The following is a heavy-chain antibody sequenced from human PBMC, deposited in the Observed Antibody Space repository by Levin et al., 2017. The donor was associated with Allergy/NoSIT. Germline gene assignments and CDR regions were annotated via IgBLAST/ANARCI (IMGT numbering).Heavy chain of an antibody. CDR3: ARGTKMATIHLFDY. CDR2: IIPIFGTA. CDR1: GGTFSSYA. V-gene: IGHV1-69*13. J-gene: IGHJ4*02. D-gene: IGHD5-24*01. Sequence: SVKVSCKASGGTFSSYAISWVRQAPGQGLEWMGGIIPIFGTANYAQKFQGRVTITADESTSTAYMELSSLRSEDTAVYYCARGTKMATIHLFDYWGQGTLVTVSS.